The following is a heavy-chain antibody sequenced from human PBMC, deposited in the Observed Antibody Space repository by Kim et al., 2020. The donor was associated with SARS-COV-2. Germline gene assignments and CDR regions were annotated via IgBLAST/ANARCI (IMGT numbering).Heavy chain of an antibody. CDR3: ARLGVWVGCEH. D-gene: IGHD3-16*01. CDR2: IYYSGST. J-gene: IGHJ1*01. V-gene: IGHV4-39*01. Sequence: SETLSLTCTVSGGSISSSSYYWGWIRQPPGKGLEWIGSIYYSGSTYYNPSLKSRVTISVDTSKNQFSLKLSSVTAADTAVYYCARLGVWVGCEHWGQGTL. CDR1: GGSISSSSYY.